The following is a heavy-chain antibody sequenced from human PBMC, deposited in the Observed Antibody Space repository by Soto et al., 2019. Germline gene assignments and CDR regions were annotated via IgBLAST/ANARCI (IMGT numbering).Heavy chain of an antibody. CDR3: ARAVEYYDILTARGGDWFDP. D-gene: IGHD3-9*01. Sequence: SETLSLTCTVSGGSISSGGYYWSLIRRHPGKGLEWIGYIYYSGSTYYNPSLKSRVTISVDTSKNQFSLKLSSVTAADTAVYYCARAVEYYDILTARGGDWFDPWGQGTLVTVSS. CDR1: GGSISSGGYY. V-gene: IGHV4-31*03. CDR2: IYYSGST. J-gene: IGHJ5*02.